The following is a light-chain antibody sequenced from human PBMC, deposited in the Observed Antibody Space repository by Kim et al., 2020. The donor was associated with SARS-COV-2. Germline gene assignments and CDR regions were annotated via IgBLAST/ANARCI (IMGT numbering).Light chain of an antibody. CDR3: QQYGSSPQT. CDR1: QSVSSSY. V-gene: IGKV3-20*01. CDR2: GAS. J-gene: IGKJ2*01. Sequence: EIVLTQSPGTLSLSPGERATLSCRASQSVSSSYFAWYQQKPGQAPRLLIYGASTRATGIPDRFSGSGSGTDFTLTISRLEPEDFAVYFCQQYGSSPQTFGQGTKLE.